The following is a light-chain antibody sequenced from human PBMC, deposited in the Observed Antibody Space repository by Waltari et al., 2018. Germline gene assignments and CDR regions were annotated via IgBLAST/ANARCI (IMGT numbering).Light chain of an antibody. Sequence: QSVLTQLPSASGTPGQGVTISCSGSSSNIGANYVYWYQQFPGTSPKRLIHRNNQRPSGVPDRFSGSKSGTSAFLVISGLRSEDEADYHCAAWDDSLSGWVFGGGTKVTVL. CDR3: AAWDDSLSGWV. V-gene: IGLV1-47*01. CDR1: SSNIGANY. CDR2: RNN. J-gene: IGLJ3*02.